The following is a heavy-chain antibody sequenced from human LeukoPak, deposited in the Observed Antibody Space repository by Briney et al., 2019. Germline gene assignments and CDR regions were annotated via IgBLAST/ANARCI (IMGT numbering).Heavy chain of an antibody. CDR1: GFTFSNYW. V-gene: IGHV3-7*05. D-gene: IGHD6-13*01. CDR2: IKQDGSEK. Sequence: GGSLRLSCAASGFTFSNYWMTWVRQAPGKGLECVANIKQDGSEKYYVDSVKGRFTISRDNAKNSLYLQMNSLRAEDTAVYYCAREDGYSSSWYSDYWGQGTLVTVSS. J-gene: IGHJ4*02. CDR3: AREDGYSSSWYSDY.